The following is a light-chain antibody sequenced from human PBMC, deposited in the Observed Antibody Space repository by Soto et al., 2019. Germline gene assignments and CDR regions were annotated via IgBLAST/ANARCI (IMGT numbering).Light chain of an antibody. Sequence: DIQMTQSPSSLSASVGDRVTITCRASQTINKNLNWYQQKPGQAPNLLIYSASNFQSGVPSMFSGSGSGTEVTLTINGLQPEEFATYYCQQSFRTPYTFRQGTELAI. J-gene: IGKJ2*01. CDR3: QQSFRTPYT. V-gene: IGKV1-39*01. CDR2: SAS. CDR1: QTINKN.